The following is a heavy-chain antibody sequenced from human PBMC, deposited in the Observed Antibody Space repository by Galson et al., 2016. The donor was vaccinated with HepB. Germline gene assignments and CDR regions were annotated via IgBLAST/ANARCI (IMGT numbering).Heavy chain of an antibody. J-gene: IGHJ2*01. CDR3: ARPERSGWSGWYLDL. CDR1: GYSFTTYW. V-gene: IGHV5-51*01. D-gene: IGHD6-19*01. CDR2: IYPDDSDT. Sequence: QSGAEVKKPGESLKISCKGSGYSFTTYWIAWVRQMPGKGLEWMGIIYPDDSDTRYSPSFQGQVTISADKSISTAYLQWSSLKASDTAMYYCARPERSGWSGWYLDLWGRGTLVTVSS.